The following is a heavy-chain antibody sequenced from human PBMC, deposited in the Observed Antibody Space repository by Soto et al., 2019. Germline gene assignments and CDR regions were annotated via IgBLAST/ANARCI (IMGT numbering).Heavy chain of an antibody. CDR2: IYYSGST. V-gene: IGHV4-31*03. CDR1: GGSISSGGYY. J-gene: IGHJ6*02. Sequence: QVQLQESGPGLVKPSQTLSLTCTVSGGSISSGGYYWSWIRQHPGKGLEWIGYIYYSGSTYYNPSLKSRVTISVDTAKNPFSLKLSSVTAADTAVYYCARDVSGPENYYYYYGMDVWGQGTTVTVSS. D-gene: IGHD3-10*01. CDR3: ARDVSGPENYYYYYGMDV.